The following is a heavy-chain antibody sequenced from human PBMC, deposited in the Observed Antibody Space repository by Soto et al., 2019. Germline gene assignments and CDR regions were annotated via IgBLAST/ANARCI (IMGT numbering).Heavy chain of an antibody. CDR1: AFTFSDYY. J-gene: IGHJ4*01. CDR3: AASAVVAAPY. D-gene: IGHD2-15*01. Sequence: SLRLSCAASAFTFSDYYMGWIRQAPGKGLEWLSYISGNGNTIYYADSVKGRFTVSRDNAKNLLYLQMNSLRAEDTAVYYCAASAVVAAPYWAQGALVTVSS. V-gene: IGHV3-11*01. CDR2: ISGNGNTI.